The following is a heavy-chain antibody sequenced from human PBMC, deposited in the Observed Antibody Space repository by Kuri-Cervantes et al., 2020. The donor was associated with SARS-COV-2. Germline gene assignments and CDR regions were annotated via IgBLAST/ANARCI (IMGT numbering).Heavy chain of an antibody. V-gene: IGHV3-66*02. D-gene: IGHD1-26*01. CDR3: AGELLAAPLY. CDR2: IYSGGRT. J-gene: IGHJ4*02. CDR1: GFTVSSNY. Sequence: GESLKISCAASGFTVSSNYMSWVRQAPGKGLEWASVIYSGGRTYYADSVKGRFTISRDNSKNTLYLQMNSLRAEDTAVYYCAGELLAAPLYWGQGTLVTVSS.